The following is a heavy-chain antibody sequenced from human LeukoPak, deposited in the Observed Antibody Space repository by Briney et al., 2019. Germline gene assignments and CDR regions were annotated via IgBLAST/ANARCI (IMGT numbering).Heavy chain of an antibody. CDR1: GGSFSGYY. J-gene: IGHJ5*02. Sequence: SETLSLTCAVYGGSFSGYYWSWIRQPPGKGLEWIGEINHSGSTNYNPSLKGRVTMSVDTSKNQVSLKLSSVTAADTAVYYCAKGYNYAYGWFDPWGQGTLVTVSS. CDR3: AKGYNYAYGWFDP. V-gene: IGHV4-34*01. D-gene: IGHD5-18*01. CDR2: INHSGST.